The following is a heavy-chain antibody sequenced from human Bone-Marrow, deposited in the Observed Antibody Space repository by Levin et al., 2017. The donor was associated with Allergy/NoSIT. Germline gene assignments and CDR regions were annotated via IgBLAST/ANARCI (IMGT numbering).Heavy chain of an antibody. CDR1: GGSISSYY. V-gene: IGHV4-59*08. D-gene: IGHD6-19*01. J-gene: IGHJ4*02. Sequence: SCTVSGGSISSYYWSWIRQPPGKGLEWIGYIYYSGSTNYNPSLKSRVTISVDTSKNQFSLKLSSVTAADTAVYYCARLVPLYSSGWYYFDYWGQGTLVTVSS. CDR2: IYYSGST. CDR3: ARLVPLYSSGWYYFDY.